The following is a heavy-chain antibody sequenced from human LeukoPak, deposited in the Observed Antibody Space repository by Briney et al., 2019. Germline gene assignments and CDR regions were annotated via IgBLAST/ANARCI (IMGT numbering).Heavy chain of an antibody. D-gene: IGHD5-24*01. Sequence: GGSLRLSCAAFGFTFSSYAMHWVRQAPGKGLEWVAVISYDGSNKYYADSVKGRFTISRDNSKNTLYLQMNSLRAEDTAVYYCTREMATITPRGYWGQGTLVTVSS. CDR3: TREMATITPRGY. J-gene: IGHJ4*02. V-gene: IGHV3-30-3*01. CDR1: GFTFSSYA. CDR2: ISYDGSNK.